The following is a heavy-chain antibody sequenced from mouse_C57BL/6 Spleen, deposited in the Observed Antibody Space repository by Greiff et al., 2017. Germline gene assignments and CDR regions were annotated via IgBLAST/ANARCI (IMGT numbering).Heavy chain of an antibody. J-gene: IGHJ3*01. Sequence: VQLQQSGPGLVKPSQSLSLTCSVTGYSITSGYYWNWIRQFPGNKLEWMGYISYDGSNNYNPSLKNRISITRDTSKNQFFLKLNSVTTEDTATYYCARGSHYYGSTWFAYWGQGTLVTVSA. CDR2: ISYDGSN. D-gene: IGHD1-1*01. V-gene: IGHV3-6*01. CDR3: ARGSHYYGSTWFAY. CDR1: GYSITSGYY.